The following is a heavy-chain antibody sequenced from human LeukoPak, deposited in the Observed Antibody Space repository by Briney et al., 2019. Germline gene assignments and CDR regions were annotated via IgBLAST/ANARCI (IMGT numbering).Heavy chain of an antibody. CDR3: ARIRDGYNDAYDI. Sequence: SVKVSCKASGGTFSSYAISWVRQAPGQGLEWMGGIIPIFGAANYAQNFQGRVTMTRDTSTSTVYMELSSLRSEDTAIYYCARIRDGYNDAYDIWGQGTVVTVPS. CDR1: GGTFSSYA. CDR2: IIPIFGAA. D-gene: IGHD5-24*01. V-gene: IGHV1-69*05. J-gene: IGHJ3*02.